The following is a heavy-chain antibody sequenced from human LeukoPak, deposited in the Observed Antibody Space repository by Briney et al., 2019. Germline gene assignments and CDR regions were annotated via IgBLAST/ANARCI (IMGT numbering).Heavy chain of an antibody. CDR3: ARLSWLRHAFDI. J-gene: IGHJ3*02. Sequence: ASVKVSCKASGYTFSGFYIYWVRQAPGQGLEWMGWINPNSGGTNYAQKFQGRVTMTRDTSISTAYMELSRLRSDDTAVYYCARLSWLRHAFDIWGQGTMVTVSS. V-gene: IGHV1-2*02. D-gene: IGHD5-12*01. CDR2: INPNSGGT. CDR1: GYTFSGFY.